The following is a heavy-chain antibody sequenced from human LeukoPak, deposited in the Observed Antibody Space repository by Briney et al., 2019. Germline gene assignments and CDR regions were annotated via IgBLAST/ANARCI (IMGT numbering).Heavy chain of an antibody. D-gene: IGHD6-6*01. CDR2: ISSSGTTI. Sequence: GGSLRLSCSASGFTFSSYEMNWVRQAPGKGLEWVSYISSSGTTIYYADSVKGRFTISRDNAKNSLYLQMNSLRVEDTAVYSCARGETARRGALDNWGQGTLVTVSS. CDR1: GFTFSSYE. CDR3: ARGETARRGALDN. V-gene: IGHV3-48*03. J-gene: IGHJ4*02.